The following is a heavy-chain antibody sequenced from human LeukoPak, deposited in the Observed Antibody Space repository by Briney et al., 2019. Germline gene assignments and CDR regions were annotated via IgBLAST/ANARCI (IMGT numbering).Heavy chain of an antibody. CDR3: ARDLAWGGY. Sequence: GGSLRLSCVASGFTFSIYTMSWVRQAPRKGLEWVSSITSSSSSMYSADSVKGRLTISRDNAKNSLYLQMNSLRAEDTAVYYCARDLAWGGYWGQGTLVTVSS. CDR2: ITSSSSSM. D-gene: IGHD7-27*01. V-gene: IGHV3-21*01. J-gene: IGHJ4*02. CDR1: GFTFSIYT.